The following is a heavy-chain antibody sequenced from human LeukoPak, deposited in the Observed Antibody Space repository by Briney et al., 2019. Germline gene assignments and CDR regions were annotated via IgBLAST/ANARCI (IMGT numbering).Heavy chain of an antibody. J-gene: IGHJ4*02. CDR1: GYTFTGYY. D-gene: IGHD3-3*01. CDR3: ARADDFWSGSPLTFDY. V-gene: IGHV1-8*03. Sequence: ASVKVSCKASGYTFTGYYMHWVRQAPGQGLEWMGWINPNSGNTGYAQKFQGRVTITRNTSISTAYMELSSLRSEDTAVYYCARADDFWSGSPLTFDYWGQGTLVTVSS. CDR2: INPNSGNT.